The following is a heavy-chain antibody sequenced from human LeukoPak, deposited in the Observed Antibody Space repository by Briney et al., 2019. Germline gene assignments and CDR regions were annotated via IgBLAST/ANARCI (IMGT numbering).Heavy chain of an antibody. CDR1: GGTFSSYA. Sequence: SVKVSCKASGGTFSSYAISWVRQAPGQGLEWMGRIIPIFGTANYAQKFQGRVTITTDESTSTAYMELSSLRSEDTAVYYCTRSEDSSSQQYDYWGQGTLVTVSS. D-gene: IGHD6-6*01. CDR2: IIPIFGTA. CDR3: TRSEDSSSQQYDY. J-gene: IGHJ4*02. V-gene: IGHV1-69*05.